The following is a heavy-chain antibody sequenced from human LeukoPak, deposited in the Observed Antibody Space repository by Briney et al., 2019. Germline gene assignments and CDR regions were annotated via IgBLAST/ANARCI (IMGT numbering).Heavy chain of an antibody. D-gene: IGHD5-12*01. CDR2: IYHSGST. CDR1: GGSISSRNW. J-gene: IGHJ4*02. V-gene: IGHV4-4*02. Sequence: SGTLSLTCAVSGGSISSRNWWSWVRQPPGKGLEWIGEIYHSGSTNYNPSLKTRVTISVDKSKNQFSLKLTSVTAADTAVYYCARGSGYDYGFDYWGQGILVTVSS. CDR3: ARGSGYDYGFDY.